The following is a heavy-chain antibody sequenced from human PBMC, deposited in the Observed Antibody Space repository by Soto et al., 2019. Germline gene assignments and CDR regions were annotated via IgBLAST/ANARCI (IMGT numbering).Heavy chain of an antibody. CDR3: ARHPSVWSVDTAMVREESRYGMDV. CDR1: GYSFTSYW. J-gene: IGHJ6*02. V-gene: IGHV5-10-1*01. Sequence: PGESLKISCKGSGYSFTSYWISWVRQMPGKGLEWMGRIDPSDSYTNYSPSFQGHVTISADKSISTAYLQWSSLKASDTTMYYCARHPSVWSVDTAMVREESRYGMDVWGQGTTVTVSS. D-gene: IGHD5-18*01. CDR2: IDPSDSYT.